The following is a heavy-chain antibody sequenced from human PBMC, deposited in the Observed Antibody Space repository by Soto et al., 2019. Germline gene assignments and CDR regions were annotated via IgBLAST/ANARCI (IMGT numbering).Heavy chain of an antibody. D-gene: IGHD3-9*01. Sequence: SGPTLGNPTQTLTLTCTFSGFSLSTSGVGVGWIRQPPGKALEWLALIYWDDDKRYSPSLKSRLTITKDTSKNQVVLTMTNMDPVDTATYYCAHPRWERYYDILTGYLKDNNWFDPWGQGTLVTVSS. CDR3: AHPRWERYYDILTGYLKDNNWFDP. CDR1: GFSLSTSGVG. J-gene: IGHJ5*02. CDR2: IYWDDDK. V-gene: IGHV2-5*02.